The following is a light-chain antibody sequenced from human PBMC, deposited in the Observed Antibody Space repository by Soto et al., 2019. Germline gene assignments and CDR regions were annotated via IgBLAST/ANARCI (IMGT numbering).Light chain of an antibody. CDR3: QKYNGPPFT. CDR2: AAS. J-gene: IGKJ3*01. Sequence: DIQMTQSPSSLGASVGDGVTISCRASQGIANYLAWYQQKPGEVPKLLIFAASTLHSGVSSRFTGSGSGTDFTLTISSLQPEDVATYYCQKYNGPPFTFGPGTKVEIK. V-gene: IGKV1-27*01. CDR1: QGIANY.